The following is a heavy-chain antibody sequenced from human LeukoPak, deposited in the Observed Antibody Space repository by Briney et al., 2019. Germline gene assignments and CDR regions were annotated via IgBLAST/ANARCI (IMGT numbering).Heavy chain of an antibody. CDR3: ARGWSVAVAGDFDY. D-gene: IGHD6-19*01. Sequence: GASVKVSCKASGYTFTGYYMHWVRQAPGQGLEWMGWINPNSGGTNYAQKFQGRVTMTRDTSISTAYMELNRLRSDDTAVYYCARGWSVAVAGDFDYWGQGTLVTVSS. J-gene: IGHJ4*02. CDR2: INPNSGGT. V-gene: IGHV1-2*02. CDR1: GYTFTGYY.